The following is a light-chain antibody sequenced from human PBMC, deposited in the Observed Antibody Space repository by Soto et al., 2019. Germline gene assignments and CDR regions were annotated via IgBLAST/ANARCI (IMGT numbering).Light chain of an antibody. CDR2: LGS. CDR3: MQALQTPT. V-gene: IGKV2-28*01. J-gene: IGKJ4*01. CDR1: QTLLHSNGYNY. Sequence: DIVMTQSPLSLPVTPGEPASISFRSSQTLLHSNGYNYLDWYLQKPGQSPQLLIYLGSSRASGVPDRFSGSGSGTDFTLKISRVEAEDVGVYYCMQALQTPTFGGGTKVDIK.